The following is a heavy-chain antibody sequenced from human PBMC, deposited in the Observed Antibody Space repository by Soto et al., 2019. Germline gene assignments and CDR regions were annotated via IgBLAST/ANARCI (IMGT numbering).Heavy chain of an antibody. CDR2: ISSSSSTI. J-gene: IGHJ6*02. CDR1: GFTFSSYS. Sequence: GGSLRLSCAASGFTFSSYSMNWVRQAPGKGLEWVSYISSSSSTIYYADSVKGRFTIYRDNAKNSLYLQMNSLRDEDTAVYYCARDEALEWELRINWGQYYYYGMDVWGQGTTVTVSS. CDR3: ARDEALEWELRINWGQYYYYGMDV. V-gene: IGHV3-48*02. D-gene: IGHD1-26*01.